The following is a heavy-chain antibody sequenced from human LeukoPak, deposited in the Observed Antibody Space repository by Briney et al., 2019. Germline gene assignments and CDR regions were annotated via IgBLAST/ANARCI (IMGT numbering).Heavy chain of an antibody. V-gene: IGHV3-23*01. D-gene: IGHD3-22*01. J-gene: IGHJ4*02. CDR2: VSGSGGLT. Sequence: GGSLRLSCAASQFAFSVFAMSWVRQAPGKGLEWVAAVSGSGGLTYYSDSVRGRFTISRDNSQNILYLQMNSLRAEDTAVYYCAKDGVSYYDMSAYSPPHGRPFYFDLWGQGTLVTVSS. CDR1: QFAFSVFA. CDR3: AKDGVSYYDMSAYSPPHGRPFYFDL.